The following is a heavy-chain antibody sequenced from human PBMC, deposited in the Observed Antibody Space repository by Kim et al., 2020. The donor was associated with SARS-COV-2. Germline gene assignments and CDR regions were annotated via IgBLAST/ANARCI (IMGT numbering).Heavy chain of an antibody. CDR1: GGSFSGYY. J-gene: IGHJ6*03. D-gene: IGHD2-2*01. Sequence: SETLSLTCAVYGGSFSGYYWSWIRQPPGKGLEWIGEINHSGSTNYNPSLKSRVTISVDTSKNQFSLKLSSVTAADTAVYYCARGRVVVPAANRRKAGYYYYYMDVWGKGTTVTVSS. CDR3: ARGRVVVPAANRRKAGYYYYYMDV. CDR2: INHSGST. V-gene: IGHV4-34*01.